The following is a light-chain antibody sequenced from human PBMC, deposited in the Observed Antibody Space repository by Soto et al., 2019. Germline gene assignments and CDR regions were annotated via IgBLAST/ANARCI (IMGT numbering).Light chain of an antibody. CDR3: QQYGSSPHVYT. J-gene: IGKJ2*01. CDR2: GAS. CDR1: QSVSSSY. V-gene: IGKV3-20*01. Sequence: EIVLTQSPGTLSLSPGERATLSCRASQSVSSSYLAWYQQKPGQAPRLLIYGASSRATGIPGRFSGSGSGTDFTLTISRLEPEDFAVYYCQQYGSSPHVYTFGQGTKLEIK.